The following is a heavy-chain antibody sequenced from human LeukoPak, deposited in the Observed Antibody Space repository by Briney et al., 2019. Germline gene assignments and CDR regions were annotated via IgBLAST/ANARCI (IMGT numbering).Heavy chain of an antibody. CDR3: ARHLGEGTYPMDR. D-gene: IGHD1-26*01. V-gene: IGHV4-4*08. CDR2: IHTSGKT. Sequence: SETLSLTCTVSGASITDYYWSWIRQTPEMGLEYIGYIHTSGKTYNNPSLKGRVTVSLDTSQNQFSLKLTSVTAADTAVYFCARHLGEGTYPMDRWGQGILVTVSS. CDR1: GASITDYY. J-gene: IGHJ5*02.